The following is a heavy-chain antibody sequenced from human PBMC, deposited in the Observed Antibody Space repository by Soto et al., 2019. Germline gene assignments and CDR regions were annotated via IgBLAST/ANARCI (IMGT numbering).Heavy chain of an antibody. CDR2: IIPILGIA. V-gene: IGHV1-69*04. D-gene: IGHD6-13*01. CDR3: ARESQQQLVQRPYFQH. Sequence: SVKVSCKASGYTFTSYGISWVRQAPGQGLEWMGRIIPILGIANYAQKFQGRVTITADKSTSTAYMELSSLRSEDTAVYYCARESQQQLVQRPYFQHWGQGTLVTVSS. J-gene: IGHJ1*01. CDR1: GYTFTSYG.